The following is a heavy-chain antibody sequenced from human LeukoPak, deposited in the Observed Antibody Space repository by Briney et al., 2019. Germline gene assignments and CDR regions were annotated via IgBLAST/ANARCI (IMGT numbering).Heavy chain of an antibody. Sequence: GASVKVSCKASGGTFSSYAINWVRQATGQGLEWMGWMNPNSGNTGYAQKFQGRVTITRNTSISTAYMELSSLRSEGTAVYYCARIYGSGSYFAFDIWGQGTMVTVSS. V-gene: IGHV1-8*03. CDR1: GGTFSSYA. CDR3: ARIYGSGSYFAFDI. CDR2: MNPNSGNT. J-gene: IGHJ3*02. D-gene: IGHD3-10*01.